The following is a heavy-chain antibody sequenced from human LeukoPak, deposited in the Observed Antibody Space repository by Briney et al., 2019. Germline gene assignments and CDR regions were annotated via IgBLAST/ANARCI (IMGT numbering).Heavy chain of an antibody. V-gene: IGHV1-3*01. CDR2: INAGNGNT. J-gene: IGHJ5*02. D-gene: IGHD6-19*01. CDR1: GYTFTSYA. CDR3: ARAGRVIAVAGTKNWFDA. Sequence: ASVKVSCKASGYTFTSYAMHWVRQAPGQRLEWMGWINAGNGNTKYSQKFQGRVTITRDTSASTAYMELSSLRSEDTAVYYCARAGRVIAVAGTKNWFDAWGQGTLVTVSS.